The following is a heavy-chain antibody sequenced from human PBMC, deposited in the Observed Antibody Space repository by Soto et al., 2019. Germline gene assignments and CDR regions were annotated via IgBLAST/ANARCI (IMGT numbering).Heavy chain of an antibody. CDR2: ITSSGSYV. D-gene: IGHD3-3*02. CDR3: VKDEGIEAMDV. Sequence: GGSLRLSCVTSGFTFSRNTMNWVRQAPGKGLEWVASITSSGSYVYYADSVKGRFSASRDNAKNSLSLQMDSLRPDDTAIYSCVKDEGIEAMDVWGQGTTVTVSS. V-gene: IGHV3-21*01. J-gene: IGHJ6*02. CDR1: GFTFSRNT.